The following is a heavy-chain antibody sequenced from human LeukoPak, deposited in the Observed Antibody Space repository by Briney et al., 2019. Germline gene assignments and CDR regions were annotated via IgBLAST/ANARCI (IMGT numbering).Heavy chain of an antibody. CDR3: ARDLLDSGYDLRYFDY. Sequence: GGSLRLSCAASGFTFSSYEMNWVRQAPGKGLEWVSYISSSGSTIYYADSVKGRFTISRDNAKNSQYLQMNSLRAEDTAVYYCARDLLDSGYDLRYFDYWGQGTLVTVSS. V-gene: IGHV3-48*03. J-gene: IGHJ4*02. D-gene: IGHD5-12*01. CDR1: GFTFSSYE. CDR2: ISSSGSTI.